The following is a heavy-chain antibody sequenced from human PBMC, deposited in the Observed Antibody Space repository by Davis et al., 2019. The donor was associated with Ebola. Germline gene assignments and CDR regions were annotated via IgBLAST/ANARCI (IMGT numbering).Heavy chain of an antibody. Sequence: AASVKVSYKASGYTFTSYYMHWVRQAPGQGLEWMGIINPSGGSTSYAQKFQGRITITRDTSASTAYMELSSLRSEDTAVYYCARGIAAAAFDYWGQGTLVTVSS. CDR3: ARGIAAAAFDY. V-gene: IGHV1-46*01. CDR2: INPSGGST. D-gene: IGHD6-13*01. CDR1: GYTFTSYY. J-gene: IGHJ4*02.